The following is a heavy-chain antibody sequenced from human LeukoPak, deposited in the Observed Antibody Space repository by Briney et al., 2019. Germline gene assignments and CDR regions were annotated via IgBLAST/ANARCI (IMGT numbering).Heavy chain of an antibody. CDR2: ISAYNGNT. V-gene: IGHV1-18*01. CDR3: ARADRARSYYGSGSYFFDY. CDR1: GYTFTSYG. Sequence: GASVKVSCKASGYTFTSYGISWVRQAPGQGLEWMGWISAYNGNTNYAQKLQGRVTMTTDTSTSTAYMELSSLRSEDTAVYYCARADRARSYYGSGSYFFDYWGQGTLVTVSS. D-gene: IGHD3-10*01. J-gene: IGHJ4*02.